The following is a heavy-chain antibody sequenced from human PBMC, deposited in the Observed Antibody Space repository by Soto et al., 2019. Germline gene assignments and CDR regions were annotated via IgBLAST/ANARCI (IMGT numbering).Heavy chain of an antibody. D-gene: IGHD5-18*01. J-gene: IGHJ6*02. CDR2: INPSGGST. CDR1: GYTFNSYY. Sequence: ASVKVCCKASGYTFNSYYMHWVRQAPGQGLEWMGIINPSGGSTSYAQKFQGRVTMTRDTSTSTVYMELSSLRSEDTAVYYCARDQLRIQLWYITNYYYTGMDAWGQETTVTVSS. V-gene: IGHV1-46*02. CDR3: ARDQLRIQLWYITNYYYTGMDA.